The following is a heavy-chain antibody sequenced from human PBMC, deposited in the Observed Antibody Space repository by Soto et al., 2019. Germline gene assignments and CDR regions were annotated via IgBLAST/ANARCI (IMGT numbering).Heavy chain of an antibody. Sequence: SETLSLTCAVSGGSISSSNWWSWVRQPPGKGLEWIGEIYHSGSTNYNPSLKSRVTISVDKSKNQFSLKLSSVTAADTAVYYCASARDGYNEIDYWGQGTLVTVSS. CDR3: ASARDGYNEIDY. D-gene: IGHD5-12*01. CDR1: GGSISSSNW. V-gene: IGHV4-4*02. J-gene: IGHJ4*02. CDR2: IYHSGST.